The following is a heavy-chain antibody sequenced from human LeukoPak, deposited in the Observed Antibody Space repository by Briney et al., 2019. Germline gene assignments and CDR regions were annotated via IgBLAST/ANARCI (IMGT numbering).Heavy chain of an antibody. CDR1: GGSISSSSYY. CDR3: ARQDPRGYSYDFDY. V-gene: IGHV4-39*01. CDR2: IYYSGST. D-gene: IGHD5-18*01. J-gene: IGHJ4*02. Sequence: TSETLSLTCTVSGGSISSSSYYWGWIRQPPGKGLEWIGSIYYSGSTYYNPSLKSRVTISVDTSKNQFSLKLSSVTAADTAVYYCARQDPRGYSYDFDYWGQGTLVTVSS.